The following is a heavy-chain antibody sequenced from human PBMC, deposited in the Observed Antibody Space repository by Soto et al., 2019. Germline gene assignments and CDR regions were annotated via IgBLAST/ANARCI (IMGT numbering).Heavy chain of an antibody. D-gene: IGHD3-22*01. CDR2: IDPSDSQT. J-gene: IGHJ4*02. Sequence: PVESLKISCKGSGYSFAGYWITWVRQKPGKGLEWMGRIDPSDSQTYYSPSFRGHVTISATKSITTVFLQWSSLRASDTATYYCARQIYDSDTGPNFQYYFDSWGQGTPVTVSS. V-gene: IGHV5-10-1*01. CDR1: GYSFAGYW. CDR3: ARQIYDSDTGPNFQYYFDS.